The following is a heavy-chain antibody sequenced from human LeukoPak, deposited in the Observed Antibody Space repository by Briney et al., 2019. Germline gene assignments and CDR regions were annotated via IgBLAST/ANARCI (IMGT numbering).Heavy chain of an antibody. D-gene: IGHD6-19*01. CDR2: ISYDGSNK. CDR3: AKHSSGWYYFDY. CDR1: GFTFSSYG. V-gene: IGHV3-30*18. Sequence: GRSLRLSCAASGFTFSSYGMHWVRQAPGKGLEWVAVISYDGSNKYYADSVKGRFTISRDNSKNTLYLQMNSLRAEDTAVYYCAKHSSGWYYFDYWGQGTLVTVSS. J-gene: IGHJ4*02.